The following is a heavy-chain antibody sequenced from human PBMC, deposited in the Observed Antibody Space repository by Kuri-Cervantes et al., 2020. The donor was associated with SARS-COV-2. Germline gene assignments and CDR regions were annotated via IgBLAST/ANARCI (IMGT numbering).Heavy chain of an antibody. J-gene: IGHJ6*02. V-gene: IGHV3-30*18. Sequence: GGSLRLSCAASGFTFSPYGMQWVRQAPGKGLEWVAVISYDGSNKYYADSVKGRFTISRDNSKNTLYLQMNSLRAEDTAVYYCAKPHYSKAYYYYGMDVWGQGTTVTVSS. CDR3: AKPHYSKAYYYYGMDV. CDR2: ISYDGSNK. D-gene: IGHD4-11*01. CDR1: GFTFSPYG.